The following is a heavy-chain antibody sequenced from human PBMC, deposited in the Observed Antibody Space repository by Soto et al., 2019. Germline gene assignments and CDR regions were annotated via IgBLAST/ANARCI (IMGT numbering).Heavy chain of an antibody. V-gene: IGHV1-69*12. J-gene: IGHJ6*02. D-gene: IGHD1-20*01. CDR1: GGTFRSYA. CDR3: GRGGITGRCCGMDV. Sequence: QVQLVQSGAEVKKPGSSVKVSCKASGGTFRSYAISWVRQAPGQGLEWMGGIIPICGTANYAQKFQGRVTITADESRSTAYMERSSLRSEDTAVYYCGRGGITGRCCGMDVWGQGTTVTVSS. CDR2: IIPICGTA.